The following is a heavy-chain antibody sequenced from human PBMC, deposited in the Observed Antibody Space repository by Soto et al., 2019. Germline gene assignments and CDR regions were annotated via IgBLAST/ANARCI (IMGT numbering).Heavy chain of an antibody. D-gene: IGHD3-10*01. CDR2: IKSKTDGGTT. J-gene: IGHJ6*02. CDR1: GFTFSNAW. Sequence: EVQLVESGGGLVKPGGSLRLSCAASGFTFSNAWMNWVRQAPGKGLEWVGRIKSKTDGGTTDYAAPVKGRFTISRDDSKNTLYLQMNSLKTEDTAVYYCTTRLLSSVGPADYYGMDVWGQGTTVTVSS. V-gene: IGHV3-15*07. CDR3: TTRLLSSVGPADYYGMDV.